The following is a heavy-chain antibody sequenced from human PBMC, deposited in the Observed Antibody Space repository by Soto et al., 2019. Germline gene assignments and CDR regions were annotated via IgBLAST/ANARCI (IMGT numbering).Heavy chain of an antibody. V-gene: IGHV1-18*01. D-gene: IGHD5-12*01. CDR2: ISAYNGNT. Sequence: ASGKVSCKASGYTFTSYVISSLLQAPVQGLEWMGWISAYNGNTNYAQKLQGRVTMTTDTSTSTAYMELRSLRSDDTAVYYCASEGGYEGRLRGDAFDIWGQGTMVT. CDR1: GYTFTSYV. J-gene: IGHJ3*02. CDR3: ASEGGYEGRLRGDAFDI.